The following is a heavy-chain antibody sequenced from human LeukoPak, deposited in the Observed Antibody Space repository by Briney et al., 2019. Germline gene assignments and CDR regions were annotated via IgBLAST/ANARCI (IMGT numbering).Heavy chain of an antibody. CDR1: GGTFSSYA. CDR3: ARDPYYYDSSGYLVGYFDY. CDR2: IIPIFGTA. Sequence: SVKVSCTASGGTFSSYAISWVRQAPGQGLEWMGGIIPIFGTANYAQKFQGRVTITADESTSTAYMELSSLRSEDTAVYYCARDPYYYDSSGYLVGYFDYWGQGTLVTVSS. J-gene: IGHJ4*02. V-gene: IGHV1-69*13. D-gene: IGHD3-22*01.